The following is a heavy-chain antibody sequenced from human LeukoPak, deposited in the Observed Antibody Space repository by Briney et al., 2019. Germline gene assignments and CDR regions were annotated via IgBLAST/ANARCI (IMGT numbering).Heavy chain of an antibody. CDR2: IYYSGST. D-gene: IGHD6-6*01. V-gene: IGHV4-39*01. Sequence: PSETLSLTCTVSGGSISSSRYYWGWIRQPPGKGLEWIGNIYYSGSTYYNPSLKSRVTISLDTSKNQFSLKLSSVTAADTAVYYCARRDIAARLNWFDPWGQGNLVTVSS. J-gene: IGHJ5*02. CDR3: ARRDIAARLNWFDP. CDR1: GGSISSSRYY.